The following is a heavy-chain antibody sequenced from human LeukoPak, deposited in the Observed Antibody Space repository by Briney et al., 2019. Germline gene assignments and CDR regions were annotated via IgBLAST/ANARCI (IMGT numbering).Heavy chain of an antibody. CDR1: GGSISSGGYY. D-gene: IGHD6-6*01. J-gene: IGHJ4*02. CDR2: VFYSGGT. Sequence: SQTLSLTCTVSGGSISSGGYYWSWIRQPPGKGLEWIGYVFYSGGTNYNPSLKSRLTMSIDTSKTQFSLKLSSVTAADTAVYYCASSTLEYSSSYYFDYWGQGTLVTVSS. V-gene: IGHV4-61*09. CDR3: ASSTLEYSSSYYFDY.